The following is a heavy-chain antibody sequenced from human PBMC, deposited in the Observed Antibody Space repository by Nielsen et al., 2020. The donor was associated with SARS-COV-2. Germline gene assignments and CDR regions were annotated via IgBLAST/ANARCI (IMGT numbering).Heavy chain of an antibody. J-gene: IGHJ6*02. V-gene: IGHV4-34*01. CDR2: INHSGST. D-gene: IGHD6-19*01. CDR3: ARLDPGGAGTLYYYYYYGMDV. Sequence: RQAPGKGLEWIGEINHSGSTNYNPSLKSRVTISVDTSKNQFSLKLSSVTAADTAVYYCARLDPGGAGTLYYYYYYGMDVWGQGTTVTVSS.